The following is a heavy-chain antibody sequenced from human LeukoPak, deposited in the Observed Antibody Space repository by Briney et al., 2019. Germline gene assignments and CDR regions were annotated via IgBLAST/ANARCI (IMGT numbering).Heavy chain of an antibody. J-gene: IGHJ5*02. V-gene: IGHV3-33*01. CDR1: GFTFSSNG. CDR3: ARWSCDH. Sequence: PGTSLRLSCAASGFTFSSNGMHWVRQAPGKGLEWVAVIWYDGSEKYYADSVKGRFTISRDNSKNTLFLQMSSLTAEDTAVYYCARWSCDHWGQGTLVTVSS. CDR2: IWYDGSEK.